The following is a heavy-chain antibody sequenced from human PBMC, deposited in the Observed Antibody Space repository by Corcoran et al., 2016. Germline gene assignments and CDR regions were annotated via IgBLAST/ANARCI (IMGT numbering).Heavy chain of an antibody. CDR1: GFIFSSYS. V-gene: IGHV3-30*03. Sequence: QVQLVESGGGVVQPGKSLRLSCVASGFIFSSYSMHCIRQAPGWGLEWVAVISYDGSDKYYADSVKGRFTISRDNSKNPLYLQMNSLSTEDTALYYCARRPGIMTMGIDYWGQGTLVTGSS. CDR2: ISYDGSDK. CDR3: ARRPGIMTMGIDY. D-gene: IGHD3-10*01. J-gene: IGHJ4*02.